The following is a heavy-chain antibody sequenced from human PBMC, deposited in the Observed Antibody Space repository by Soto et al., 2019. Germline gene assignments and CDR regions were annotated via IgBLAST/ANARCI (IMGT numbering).Heavy chain of an antibody. CDR3: ARFAGVKWIRNEFGFDV. D-gene: IGHD5-18*01. J-gene: IGHJ3*01. CDR2: VYSTGSA. Sequence: QVQLQESGPGLVRPSANLTLTCSVSHGSIDNYYWSWIRQPPGKGLEWIGYVYSTGSAHYSPSLKSRVTMSVDTSKNQFSVSLTSVTAADTATYYCARFAGVKWIRNEFGFDVWGRGTMVSVSS. V-gene: IGHV4-59*08. CDR1: HGSIDNYY.